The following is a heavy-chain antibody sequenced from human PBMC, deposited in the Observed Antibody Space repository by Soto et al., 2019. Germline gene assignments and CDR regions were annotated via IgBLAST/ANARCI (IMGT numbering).Heavy chain of an antibody. J-gene: IGHJ4*02. CDR2: IYPGDSDT. CDR1: GYRFTSYW. V-gene: IGHV5-51*01. CDR3: ARHGGRLIAPAY. Sequence: XESLKLYWESSGYRFTSYWIGWVLQMPGKGLEWMGIIYPGDSDTRYSPSFQGQVAMSVDKSISTAYLQWNSLKASDTAMYYCARHGGRLIAPAYWGQGTLVTVSS. D-gene: IGHD2-2*01.